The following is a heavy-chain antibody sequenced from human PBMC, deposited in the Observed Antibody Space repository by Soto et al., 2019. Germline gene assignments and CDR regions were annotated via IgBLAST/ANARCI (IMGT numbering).Heavy chain of an antibody. CDR2: ISTYNGDT. CDR3: GRERAANSSGWYLDY. V-gene: IGHV1-18*01. Sequence: QVQLVQSGAEVAKTGAGVKVSCRASGYTFTTYGVSWVRQAAGLGPEWMGWISTYNGDTKYAQKLQDRVTMTTDTSTSTVYLELRSLRFDDTAVYYCGRERAANSSGWYLDYWCQGTLVSVSS. J-gene: IGHJ4*02. CDR1: GYTFTTYG. D-gene: IGHD6-19*01.